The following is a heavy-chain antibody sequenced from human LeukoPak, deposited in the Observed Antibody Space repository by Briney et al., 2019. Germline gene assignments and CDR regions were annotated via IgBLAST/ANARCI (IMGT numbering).Heavy chain of an antibody. V-gene: IGHV3-43*01. CDR1: RFTFGDWT. Sequence: GGSLRLPCAAPRFTFGDWTMHWVRQAPGKGLEWLSRINWDGYKAYYADSVKGRFTISRDNSKRSLYLEMKSLRIEDTAFYYCAKSAGDRFDSWGQGTLVPVSS. J-gene: IGHJ4*02. D-gene: IGHD3-10*01. CDR3: AKSAGDRFDS. CDR2: INWDGYKA.